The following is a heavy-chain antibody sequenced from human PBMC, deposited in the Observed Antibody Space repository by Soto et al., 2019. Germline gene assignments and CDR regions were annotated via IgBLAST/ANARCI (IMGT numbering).Heavy chain of an antibody. CDR2: IYYSGST. CDR3: AKEGGNHYYYYAMDV. CDR1: GGSISSSSYY. J-gene: IGHJ6*02. V-gene: IGHV4-61*05. Sequence: PSETLSLTCTVSGGSISSSSYYWGWIRQPPGKGLEWIGDIYYSGSTNYNPSLKSRVTISVDTSKNQFSLKLSSVTPEDTAVYYCAKEGGNHYYYYAMDVWGQGTTVTVSS. D-gene: IGHD1-26*01.